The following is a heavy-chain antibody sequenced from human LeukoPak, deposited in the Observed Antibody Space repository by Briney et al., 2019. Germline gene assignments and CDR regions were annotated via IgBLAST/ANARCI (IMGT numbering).Heavy chain of an antibody. V-gene: IGHV3-9*01. Sequence: PGRSLRLSCAASGFTFDDYAMHWVRQAPGQGLKWASSIYWNSGIITYADSVRGRFTISRDNADNSLFLQMDSLRPEDTALYYCTKEETKYTFGNAFDYWGQGTLVTVSS. J-gene: IGHJ4*02. CDR3: TKEETKYTFGNAFDY. CDR2: IYWNSGII. CDR1: GFTFDDYA. D-gene: IGHD4-23*01.